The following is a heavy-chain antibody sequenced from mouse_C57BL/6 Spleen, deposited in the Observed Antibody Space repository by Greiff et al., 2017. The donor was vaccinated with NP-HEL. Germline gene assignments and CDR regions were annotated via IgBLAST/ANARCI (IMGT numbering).Heavy chain of an antibody. V-gene: IGHV3-6*01. D-gene: IGHD1-1*01. Sequence: EVKLEESGPGLVKPSQSLSLTCSVTGYSITSGYYWNWIRQFPGNKLEWMGYISYDGSNNYNPSLKNRISITRDTSKNQFFLKLNSVTTEDTATYYCARDFTASDYWGQGTTLTVSS. J-gene: IGHJ2*01. CDR2: ISYDGSN. CDR3: ARDFTASDY. CDR1: GYSITSGYY.